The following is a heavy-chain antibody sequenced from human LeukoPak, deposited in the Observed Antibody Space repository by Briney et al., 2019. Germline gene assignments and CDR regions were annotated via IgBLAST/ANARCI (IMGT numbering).Heavy chain of an antibody. CDR1: GFTFSTYW. CDR2: INPDGHTT. V-gene: IGHV3-7*03. D-gene: IGHD3-3*01. J-gene: IGHJ4*02. CDR3: GRLFGGMTIFDY. Sequence: GGSLRLSCAGSGFTFSTYWMSWVRQAPGKGLEWVASINPDGHTTHYVDSVKGRFTISRDNVDNSLYLQMNSLRAGDTASYFCGRLFGGMTIFDYWGQGTLLTVSS.